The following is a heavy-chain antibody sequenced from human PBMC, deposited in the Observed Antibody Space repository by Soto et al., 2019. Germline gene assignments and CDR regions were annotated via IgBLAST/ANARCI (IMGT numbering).Heavy chain of an antibody. CDR1: GGSISSGDYY. D-gene: IGHD3-3*01. CDR3: AREKSITIFGVVNGFPDY. Sequence: QVQLQESGPGLVKPSQTLSLTCTVSGGSISSGDYYWSWIRQPPGKGLEWIGYIYYSGSIYYNPSLKSRVTISVDTSKNQFSLKLSSVTAADTAVYYCAREKSITIFGVVNGFPDYWGQGTLVTVSS. V-gene: IGHV4-30-4*01. CDR2: IYYSGSI. J-gene: IGHJ4*02.